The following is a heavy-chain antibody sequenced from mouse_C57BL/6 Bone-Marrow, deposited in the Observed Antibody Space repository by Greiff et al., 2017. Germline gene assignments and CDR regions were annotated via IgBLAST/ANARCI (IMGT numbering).Heavy chain of an antibody. J-gene: IGHJ1*03. V-gene: IGHV1-81*01. Sequence: QVQLQQSGAELARPGASVKLSCKASGYTFTSYGISWVKQRTGQGLEWIGEIYPRSGNTYYNEKFKGKATLTADKSSRTAYMELRSLTSEDSAVYFCARRRRSYWYFDVWGTGTTVTVSS. CDR3: ARRRRSYWYFDV. CDR2: IYPRSGNT. D-gene: IGHD2-12*01. CDR1: GYTFTSYG.